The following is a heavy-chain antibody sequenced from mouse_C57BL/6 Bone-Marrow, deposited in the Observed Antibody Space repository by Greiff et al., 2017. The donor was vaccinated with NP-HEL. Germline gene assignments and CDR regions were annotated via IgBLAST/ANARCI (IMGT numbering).Heavy chain of an antibody. V-gene: IGHV1-55*01. J-gene: IGHJ4*01. D-gene: IGHD2-3*01. CDR1: GYTFTSYW. CDR3: ARDDGYPSMDY. Sequence: VQLQQPGAELVKPGASVKLSCKAPGYTFTSYWITWVKQRPGQGLEWIGDIYPGSGSTNYNEKFKSKATLTVDTSSSTAYMQLSSLTSEESAVYYCARDDGYPSMDYWGQGTSVTVSA. CDR2: IYPGSGST.